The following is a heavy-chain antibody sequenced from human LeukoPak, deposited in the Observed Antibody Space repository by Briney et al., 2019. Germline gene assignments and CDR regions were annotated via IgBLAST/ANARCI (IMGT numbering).Heavy chain of an antibody. V-gene: IGHV3-11*01. J-gene: IGHJ6*02. CDR1: GFTFSDYY. CDR3: AKDIIPRPLGYYYYYGMDV. Sequence: PGGSLRLSCAASGFTFSDYYMSWIRQAPGKGREWVSYISSSGSTIYYADSVKGRFTISRDNAKNSLYLQMNSLRAEDTALYYCAKDIIPRPLGYYYYYGMDVWGQGTTVTVSS. CDR2: ISSSGSTI. D-gene: IGHD1-14*01.